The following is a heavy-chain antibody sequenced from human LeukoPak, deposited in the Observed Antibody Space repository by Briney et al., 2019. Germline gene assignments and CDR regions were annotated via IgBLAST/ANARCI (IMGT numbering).Heavy chain of an antibody. Sequence: ASVKVSCKASGYTFTTFGITWVRQAPGQGLEWMGWISAYNGNTNYAQKLQGRVTMTTDTSTSTAYMELRSLRSDDTAIYYCARGIDSGSPPLGTFEIWGQGTMVTVSS. V-gene: IGHV1-18*01. D-gene: IGHD1-26*01. CDR2: ISAYNGNT. J-gene: IGHJ3*02. CDR1: GYTFTTFG. CDR3: ARGIDSGSPPLGTFEI.